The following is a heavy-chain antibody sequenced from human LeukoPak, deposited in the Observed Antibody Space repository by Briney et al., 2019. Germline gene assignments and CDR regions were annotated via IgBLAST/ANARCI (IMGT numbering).Heavy chain of an antibody. Sequence: GSLRLSCAASGFTFSSYSMNWVRQAPGKGLEWVSSISSSSSYIYYADSVKGRFTISRDNSKNTLYLQMNSLRVEDTAVYYCARYREGYSFDYWGQGTLVTVSS. CDR2: ISSSSSYI. CDR1: GFTFSSYS. J-gene: IGHJ4*02. CDR3: ARYREGYSFDY. V-gene: IGHV3-21*01. D-gene: IGHD5-24*01.